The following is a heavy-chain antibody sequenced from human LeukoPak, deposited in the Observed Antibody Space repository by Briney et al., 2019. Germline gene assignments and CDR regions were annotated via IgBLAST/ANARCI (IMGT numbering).Heavy chain of an antibody. V-gene: IGHV3-30*02. J-gene: IGHJ4*02. CDR3: ARERASIAAAGSGVVYYFDY. CDR1: GFTFSSYG. CDR2: IRYDGSNK. D-gene: IGHD6-13*01. Sequence: PGGSLRLSCAASGFTFSSYGMHWVRQAPGKGLEWVAFIRYDGSNKYYADSVKGRFTISRDNSKNTLYLQMNSLRAEDTAVYYCARERASIAAAGSGVVYYFDYWGQGTLVTVSS.